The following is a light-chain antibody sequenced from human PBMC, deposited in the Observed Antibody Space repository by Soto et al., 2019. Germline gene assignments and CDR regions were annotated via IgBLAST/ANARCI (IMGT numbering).Light chain of an antibody. CDR2: GAS. CDR3: QQYERGFT. CDR1: QSVSSR. V-gene: IGKV3-20*01. Sequence: EIVLTQSPGPLSLSPGERATLSCRASQSVSSRLAWYQQKPGQAPRLLIYGASSRATGIPDRFSGSGSGTDFSLTISRLEPEDFAVYYCQQYERGFTFGPGTKVDI. J-gene: IGKJ3*01.